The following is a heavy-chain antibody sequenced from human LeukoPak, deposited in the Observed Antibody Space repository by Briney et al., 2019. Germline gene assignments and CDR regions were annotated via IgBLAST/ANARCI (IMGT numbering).Heavy chain of an antibody. D-gene: IGHD4-17*01. CDR3: ARPMTTVTTSLGYFDY. Sequence: PGGSLRLSCAASGFTFSDYYMSWIRQAPGKGLEWVSYISSSGSTIYYADSVKGRFTISRDNAKNSLYLQMNSLRAEDTAVYYCARPMTTVTTSLGYFDYWGQGTLVTVSS. CDR2: ISSSGSTI. J-gene: IGHJ4*02. V-gene: IGHV3-11*01. CDR1: GFTFSDYY.